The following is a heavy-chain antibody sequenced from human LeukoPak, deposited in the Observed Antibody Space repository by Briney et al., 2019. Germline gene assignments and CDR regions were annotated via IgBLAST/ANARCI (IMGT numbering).Heavy chain of an antibody. J-gene: IGHJ6*03. Sequence: ASVKVSCKASGYTFTSYYMHWVRQAPGQGLEWMGIINPNSGGTNYAQKFQGRVTMTRDTSISTAYMELSRLRSDDTALYYCARGGWPVHYYYMDVWGKGTTVTISS. CDR2: INPNSGGT. D-gene: IGHD6-19*01. CDR1: GYTFTSYY. CDR3: ARGGWPVHYYYMDV. V-gene: IGHV1-2*02.